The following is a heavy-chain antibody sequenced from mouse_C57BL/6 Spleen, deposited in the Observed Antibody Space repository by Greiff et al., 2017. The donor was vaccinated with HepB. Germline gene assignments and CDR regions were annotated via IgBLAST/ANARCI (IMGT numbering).Heavy chain of an antibody. V-gene: IGHV1-64*01. D-gene: IGHD2-1*01. CDR1: GYTFTSYW. CDR3: ARCLYGNYLGFAY. CDR2: IHPNSGST. J-gene: IGHJ3*01. Sequence: QVQLQQPGAELVKPGASVKLSCKASGYTFTSYWMHWVKQRPGQGLEWIGMIHPNSGSTNYNEKFKSKATLTVDKSSSTAYMQLSSLTSEDSAVYYCARCLYGNYLGFAYWGQGTLVTVSA.